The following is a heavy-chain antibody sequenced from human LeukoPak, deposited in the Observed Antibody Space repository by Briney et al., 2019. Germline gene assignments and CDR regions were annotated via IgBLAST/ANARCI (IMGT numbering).Heavy chain of an antibody. CDR1: GYTFTSYY. CDR2: INPSGGST. J-gene: IGHJ4*02. V-gene: IGHV1-46*01. CDR3: ARIQYQLLLAMDY. Sequence: ASVKVSCKASGYTFTSYYMHWVRQAPGQGLEWMGIINPSGGSTSYAQKFQGRVTMTRDTSISTAYMELSRLRSDDTAVYYCARIQYQLLLAMDYWGQGTLVTVSS. D-gene: IGHD2-2*01.